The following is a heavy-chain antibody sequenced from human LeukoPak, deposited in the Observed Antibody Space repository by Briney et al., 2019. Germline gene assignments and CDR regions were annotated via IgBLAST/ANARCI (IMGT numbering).Heavy chain of an antibody. V-gene: IGHV3-23*01. D-gene: IGHD6-19*01. J-gene: IGHJ5*02. CDR1: GFRFSRYA. CDR2: IHYIRDGP. CDR3: ARCVTGWPNWFAP. Sequence: GGSLRLSCVGSGFRFSRYAMSWVRQAPGKGLEWVATIHYIRDGPYYADSVEGRFTISRDDSKNTAYLQMNSLRVEDTAIYYCARCVTGWPNWFAPWGQGTLVTVSS.